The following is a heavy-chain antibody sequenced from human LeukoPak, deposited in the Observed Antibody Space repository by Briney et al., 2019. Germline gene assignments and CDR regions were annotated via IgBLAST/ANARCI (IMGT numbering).Heavy chain of an antibody. V-gene: IGHV3-23*01. Sequence: GGSLRLSCAASGFTFSSYAMSWVRQAPGKGLEWVSAISGSGGSTYYADSVKGRFTISRDNSKNTLYLQMISLRAEDTAVYYCAKRMYYYDSSGYYRWDAFDIWGQGTMVTVSS. CDR3: AKRMYYYDSSGYYRWDAFDI. CDR2: ISGSGGST. J-gene: IGHJ3*02. D-gene: IGHD3-22*01. CDR1: GFTFSSYA.